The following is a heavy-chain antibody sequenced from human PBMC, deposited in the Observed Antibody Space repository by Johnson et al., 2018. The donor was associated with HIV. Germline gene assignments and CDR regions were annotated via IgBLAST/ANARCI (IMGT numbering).Heavy chain of an antibody. V-gene: IGHV3-13*01. J-gene: IGHJ3*02. D-gene: IGHD2-15*01. CDR3: ARRRQGSASYSDPFDI. CDR1: GFSFSSYD. Sequence: VQLVESGGGLVQPGGSLRLSCAASGFSFSSYDMHWVRQATGKNLEWVSAIGVAGDTYYAGSVRGRFTISRENAKNSFYLQMNDLRVGDTAVFYCARRRQGSASYSDPFDIWGQGTMVTGSS. CDR2: IGVAGDT.